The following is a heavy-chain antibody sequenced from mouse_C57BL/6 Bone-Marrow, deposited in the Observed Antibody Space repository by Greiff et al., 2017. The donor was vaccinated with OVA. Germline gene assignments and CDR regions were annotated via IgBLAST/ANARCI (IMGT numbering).Heavy chain of an antibody. V-gene: IGHV1-81*01. CDR2: IYPRSGNT. CDR1: GYTFTSYG. CDR3: AREGEIYYGSSHIV. D-gene: IGHD1-1*01. Sequence: VMLVESGAELARPGASVKLSCKASGYTFTSYGISWVKQRTGQGLEWIGEIYPRSGNTYYNEKFKGKATLTADKSSSTAYMELRSLTSEDSAVYFCAREGEIYYGSSHIVWGTGTTVTVSS. J-gene: IGHJ1*03.